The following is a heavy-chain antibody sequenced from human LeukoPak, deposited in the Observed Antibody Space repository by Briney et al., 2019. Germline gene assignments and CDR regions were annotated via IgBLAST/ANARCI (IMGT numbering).Heavy chain of an antibody. CDR3: ARHVKGSTHGFDP. J-gene: IGHJ5*02. Sequence: SETLSLTCTVSGGSISSYYWSWIRQPPGEGLEWIGYIYYSGSTNHNPSLKSRVTISIDTSKNQFSLKLSSVTAADTAVYYCARHVKGSTHGFDPWGQGTLVTVSS. D-gene: IGHD2/OR15-2a*01. CDR2: IYYSGST. V-gene: IGHV4-59*08. CDR1: GGSISSYY.